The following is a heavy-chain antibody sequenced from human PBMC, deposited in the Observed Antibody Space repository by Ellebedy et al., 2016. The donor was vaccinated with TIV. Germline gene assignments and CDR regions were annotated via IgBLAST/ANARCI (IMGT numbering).Heavy chain of an antibody. CDR3: ARGLTVWRIRDYFDY. V-gene: IGHV4-34*01. CDR2: INHSGST. D-gene: IGHD4-17*01. CDR1: GGSFSGYY. J-gene: IGHJ4*02. Sequence: SETLSLTCAVYGGSFSGYYWSWIRQPPGKGLEWIGEINHSGSTNYNPSLKSRVTISVDTSKNQFSLKLSSVTAADTTVYYCARGLTVWRIRDYFDYWGQGTLVTVSS.